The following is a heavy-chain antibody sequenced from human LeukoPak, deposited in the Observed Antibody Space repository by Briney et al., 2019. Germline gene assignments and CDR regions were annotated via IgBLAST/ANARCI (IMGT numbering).Heavy chain of an antibody. CDR2: IGGDDVTA. V-gene: IGHV3-64D*06. D-gene: IGHD1-26*01. CDR3: VRDLWGFDY. Sequence: GGSLRLSRAASGFPFSGSAMHWVRQAPGRGLEYLAVIGGDDVTAYFADSVKGRFTVSRDISTNTLYLQMTSLRPEDTAVYYCVRDLWGFDYWGQGTLVTVSS. J-gene: IGHJ4*02. CDR1: GFPFSGSA.